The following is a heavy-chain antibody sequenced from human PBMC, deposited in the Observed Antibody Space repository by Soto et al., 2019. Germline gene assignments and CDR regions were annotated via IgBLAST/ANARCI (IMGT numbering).Heavy chain of an antibody. V-gene: IGHV3-23*01. J-gene: IGHJ4*02. CDR2: IGGSGSDT. CDR3: AKVVNYYIDY. CDR1: GFTFNDYG. D-gene: IGHD1-1*01. Sequence: EVQLLESGGGLVQPGGSLRLSCAASGFTFNDYGMRWVRQAPGKGLEWVSAIGGSGSDTYYADSVKGRFTISRDNSNNKLYLQMNSLRAEDTAIYYCAKVVNYYIDYWGQGTLVTVSS.